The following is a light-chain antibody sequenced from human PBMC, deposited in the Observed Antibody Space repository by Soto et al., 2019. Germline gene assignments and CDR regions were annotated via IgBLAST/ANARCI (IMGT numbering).Light chain of an antibody. Sequence: EIVMTQSPATLSVSPGERATLSCRASQSINSNLAWYQQKPGQAPRLLIYGASTRATDIPARFSGSGSGTEFTLTISSLQSEDFAVYYCHQYNNWPMYTFGQGTKLEIK. CDR2: GAS. CDR1: QSINSN. J-gene: IGKJ2*01. CDR3: HQYNNWPMYT. V-gene: IGKV3-15*01.